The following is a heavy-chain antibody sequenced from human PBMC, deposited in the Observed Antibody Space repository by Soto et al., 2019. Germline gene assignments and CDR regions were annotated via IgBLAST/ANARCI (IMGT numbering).Heavy chain of an antibody. D-gene: IGHD2-8*02. CDR3: TRLNSGYFDY. V-gene: IGHV3-7*01. Sequence: EVQLVESGGGLVQPGGSLRLSCRASGFTFKNYWMSWVRQTPGRGLEWVANIKHNGSETNYVDSVKGRFTISRDNAKNSLDLQMDSLRVEDTAVYYCTRLNSGYFDYWAQGTLVTVSS. CDR1: GFTFKNYW. CDR2: IKHNGSET. J-gene: IGHJ4*02.